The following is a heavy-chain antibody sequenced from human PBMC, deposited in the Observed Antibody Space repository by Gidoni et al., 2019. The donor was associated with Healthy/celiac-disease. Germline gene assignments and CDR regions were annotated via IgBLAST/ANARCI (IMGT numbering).Heavy chain of an antibody. CDR3: ARGLHGLHLGAPENY. J-gene: IGHJ4*02. CDR2: IYSGGST. CDR1: GFTVSSNY. Sequence: EVQLVESGGGLVQPGGSLRLSCAASGFTVSSNYMSWVRQAPGKGLEWVSVIYSGGSTYYADSVKGRFTISRDNSKNTLYLQMNSLRAEDTAVYYCARGLHGLHLGAPENYWGQGTLVTVSS. V-gene: IGHV3-66*01. D-gene: IGHD3-16*01.